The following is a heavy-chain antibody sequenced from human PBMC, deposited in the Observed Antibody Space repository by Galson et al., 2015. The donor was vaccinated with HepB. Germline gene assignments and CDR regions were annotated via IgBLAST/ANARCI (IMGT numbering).Heavy chain of an antibody. CDR1: GYTFTSYD. D-gene: IGHD3-3*01. Sequence: SVKVSCKASGYTFTSYDINWVRQATGQGLEWMGWMNPNSGNTGYAQKFQGRVTMTRNTSISTAYMELSSLRSEDTAVYYCARGPLPRLRFLEWYRSGWFDPWGQGTLVTVSS. CDR3: ARGPLPRLRFLEWYRSGWFDP. V-gene: IGHV1-8*01. CDR2: MNPNSGNT. J-gene: IGHJ5*02.